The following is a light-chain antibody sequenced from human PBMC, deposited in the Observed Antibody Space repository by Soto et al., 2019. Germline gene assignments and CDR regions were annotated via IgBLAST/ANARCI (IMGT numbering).Light chain of an antibody. J-gene: IGLJ2*01. CDR2: QDS. Sequence: SSELTQPPSVSVSPGQTASITCSGDKLGDKYACWYQQKPGQSPVLVIYQDSKRPSGIPERFSGSNSGNTATLTISGTQAMDEADYYCQAWDSSTLRVVFGGGTKVTVL. V-gene: IGLV3-1*01. CDR3: QAWDSSTLRVV. CDR1: KLGDKY.